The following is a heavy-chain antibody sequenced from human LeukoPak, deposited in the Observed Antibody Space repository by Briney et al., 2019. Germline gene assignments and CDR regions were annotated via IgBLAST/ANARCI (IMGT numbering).Heavy chain of an antibody. V-gene: IGHV3-48*04. Sequence: PGGSLRLSCAASGFTFSDYSMNWVRQAPGKGLEPVSYISSGRSIIYHTDSVKGRFTISRDDAKNSLYLQMNSLRVEDTAVYFCARNQGGGRFDPWGQGTLVTVSS. CDR3: ARNQGGGRFDP. J-gene: IGHJ5*02. D-gene: IGHD3-16*01. CDR2: ISSGRSII. CDR1: GFTFSDYS.